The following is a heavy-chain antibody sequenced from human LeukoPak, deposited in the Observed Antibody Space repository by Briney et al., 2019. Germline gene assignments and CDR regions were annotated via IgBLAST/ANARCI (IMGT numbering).Heavy chain of an antibody. CDR1: XXSXSGYX. V-gene: IGHV4-34*01. J-gene: IGHJ4*02. D-gene: IGHD4-17*01. Sequence: SETLSXXXXVXXXSXSGYXWSWIXQPPGKGLEWIGEINHSGSTNYNPSLKSRVTISVDTSKNQFSLKLSSVTAADTAVYYCARGHLSRNTVTPRVFDYWGQGTLVTVSS. CDR2: INHSGST. CDR3: ARGHLSRNTVTPRVFDY.